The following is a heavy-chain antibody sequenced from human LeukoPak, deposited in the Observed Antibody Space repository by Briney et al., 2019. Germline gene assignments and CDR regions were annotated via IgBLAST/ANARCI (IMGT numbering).Heavy chain of an antibody. CDR2: IYYSGDT. CDR1: GGSISSYY. J-gene: IGHJ4*02. Sequence: PSETLSLTCTVSGGSISSYYWSRIRQPPGKGLEWIGYIYYSGDTNYNPSLKSRVTISVDTSNNQFSLKLSSVTAADTAVYYCALGDCSSTSCYIFDYWGQGTLVTVSS. D-gene: IGHD2-2*02. V-gene: IGHV4-59*01. CDR3: ALGDCSSTSCYIFDY.